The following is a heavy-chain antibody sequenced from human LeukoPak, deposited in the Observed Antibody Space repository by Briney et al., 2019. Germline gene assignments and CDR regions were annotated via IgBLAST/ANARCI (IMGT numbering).Heavy chain of an antibody. J-gene: IGHJ3*02. CDR3: ARDRREQQLTSDAFDI. CDR2: ISSSSSYI. Sequence: GGSLRLSCAASGFTFSRYSMNWVRQAPGKGLEWVSSISSSSSYIYYADSVKGRFTISRDNAKNSLYLQMNSLRAEDTAVYYCARDRREQQLTSDAFDIWGQGTMVTVSS. D-gene: IGHD6-13*01. V-gene: IGHV3-21*01. CDR1: GFTFSRYS.